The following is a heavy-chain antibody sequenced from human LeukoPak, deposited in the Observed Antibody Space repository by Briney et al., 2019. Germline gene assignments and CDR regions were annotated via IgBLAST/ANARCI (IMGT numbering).Heavy chain of an antibody. D-gene: IGHD1-26*01. Sequence: GASVKVSCKASGGTFSSYAISWVRQAPGQGLEWMGGIIPIFGTANYAQKFQGRVTITTDESTSTAYMELSSLRSEDTAVYYCAGRKIQSGSYWVPFDYWGQGTLVTVSS. CDR2: IIPIFGTA. CDR3: AGRKIQSGSYWVPFDY. J-gene: IGHJ4*02. V-gene: IGHV1-69*05. CDR1: GGTFSSYA.